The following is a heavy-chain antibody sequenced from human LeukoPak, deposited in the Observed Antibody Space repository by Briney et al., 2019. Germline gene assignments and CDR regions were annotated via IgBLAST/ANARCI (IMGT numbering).Heavy chain of an antibody. Sequence: ASVKVSCKASGYTFTSYGISWVRQAPGQGLEWMGWISAYNGNTNYAQKFQGRVTITADESTSTAYMELSSLRSEDTAVYYCARRVNRAQFDPWGQGTLVTVSS. D-gene: IGHD2-21*01. J-gene: IGHJ5*02. CDR2: ISAYNGNT. CDR3: ARRVNRAQFDP. CDR1: GYTFTSYG. V-gene: IGHV1-18*01.